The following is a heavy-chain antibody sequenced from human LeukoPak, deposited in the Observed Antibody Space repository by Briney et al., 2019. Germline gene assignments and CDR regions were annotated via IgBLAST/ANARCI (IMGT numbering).Heavy chain of an antibody. CDR3: ARGDHYGDYPFGY. D-gene: IGHD4-17*01. J-gene: IGHJ4*02. V-gene: IGHV3-53*01. Sequence: GGSLRLSCAASGFTVSSNYMSWVRQAPGKGLEWVSVIYSGGSTYYADSVKGRFTISRDNSKNTLYLQMNSLRAEDTAVYYCARGDHYGDYPFGYWGQGTLITVSS. CDR1: GFTVSSNY. CDR2: IYSGGST.